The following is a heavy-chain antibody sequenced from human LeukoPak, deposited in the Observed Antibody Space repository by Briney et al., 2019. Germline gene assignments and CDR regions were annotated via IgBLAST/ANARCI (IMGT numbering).Heavy chain of an antibody. D-gene: IGHD1-26*01. CDR3: AREMYSGMYNDAFDI. CDR2: IRSDGST. J-gene: IGHJ3*02. Sequence: GGSLRLSCAASGFTLSPYSMNWVRQAPGKGLEWVSVIRSDGSTNHADSVKGRFTISRDNSKNTLYLQMNNLRAEDTAMYYCAREMYSGMYNDAFDIWGQGTKVTVSS. V-gene: IGHV3-53*01. CDR1: GFTLSPYS.